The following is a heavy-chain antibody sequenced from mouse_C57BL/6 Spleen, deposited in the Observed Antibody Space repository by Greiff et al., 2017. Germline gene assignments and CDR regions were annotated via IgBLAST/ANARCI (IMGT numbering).Heavy chain of an antibody. CDR2: IDPETGGT. CDR1: GYTFTDYE. CDR3: ARNPYNSNYGNWFAY. Sequence: VQLQQPGAELVRPGASVTLSCKASGYTFTDYEMHWVKQTPVHGLEWIGAIDPETGGTAYNQKFKGKATLTADKSSSTAYMELRSLTSEDSAVYYCARNPYNSNYGNWFAYWGQGTLVTVSA. J-gene: IGHJ3*01. D-gene: IGHD2-5*01. V-gene: IGHV1-15*01.